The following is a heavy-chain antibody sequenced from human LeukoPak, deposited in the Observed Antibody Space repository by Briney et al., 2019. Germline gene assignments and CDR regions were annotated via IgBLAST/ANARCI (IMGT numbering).Heavy chain of an antibody. CDR3: ARGIAVAGIDY. D-gene: IGHD6-19*01. CDR1: GGSISSADYH. J-gene: IGHJ4*02. Sequence: SETLSLTCIVSGGSISSADYHWSWIRQPPGKGLEWIGYIYYSGNTYYNPSLRSRVTISVTTSKNQFSLNLSSVTAADTAVYYCARGIAVAGIDYWGQGTLVTVSS. CDR2: IYYSGNT. V-gene: IGHV4-30-4*01.